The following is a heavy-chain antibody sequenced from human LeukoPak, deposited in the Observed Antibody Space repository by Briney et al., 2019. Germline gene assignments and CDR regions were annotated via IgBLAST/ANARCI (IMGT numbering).Heavy chain of an antibody. CDR3: AGSMIRDNYYYYMDV. D-gene: IGHD3-10*01. CDR1: GGSIRSYY. V-gene: IGHV4-4*07. Sequence: SETLSLTCTVSGGSIRSYYWNWIRQPASKRLEWIGRVYTIGTNYHPPLKSRVTMSVDTSKKQISLKLSSVTAADTAVYYCAGSMIRDNYYYYMDVWGKGSTVTVSS. CDR2: VYTIGT. J-gene: IGHJ6*03.